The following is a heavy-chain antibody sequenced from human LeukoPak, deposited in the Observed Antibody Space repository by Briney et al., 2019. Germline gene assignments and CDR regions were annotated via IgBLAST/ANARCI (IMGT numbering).Heavy chain of an antibody. Sequence: GGSLRLSCAASGFTFSDYIINWVRQAPGKGLEWVSSISSASSYIHYADSVKGRFTISRDNAKNSLYLQMDSLRADDTAVYYCANGTVGSGWPYFDYWGQGTLVTVSS. CDR2: ISSASSYI. J-gene: IGHJ4*02. V-gene: IGHV3-21*01. CDR1: GFTFSDYI. CDR3: ANGTVGSGWPYFDY. D-gene: IGHD6-19*01.